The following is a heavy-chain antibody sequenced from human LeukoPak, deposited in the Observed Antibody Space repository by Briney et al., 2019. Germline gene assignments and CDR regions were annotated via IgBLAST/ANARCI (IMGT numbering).Heavy chain of an antibody. V-gene: IGHV3-33*08. CDR3: ARILGTTVDL. J-gene: IGHJ4*02. D-gene: IGHD4-11*01. CDR1: GFTFSSYW. CDR2: IWYDGSNQ. Sequence: GGSLRLSCAASGFTFSSYWMHWVRQAPGKGLEWVAVIWYDGSNQYYGESVKGRFTISRDDSKNTLYLQMNNLRAEDTAVYYCARILGTTVDLWGQGTQVTVSS.